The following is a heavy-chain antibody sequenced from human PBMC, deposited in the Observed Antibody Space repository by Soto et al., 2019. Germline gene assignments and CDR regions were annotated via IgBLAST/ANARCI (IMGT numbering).Heavy chain of an antibody. D-gene: IGHD6-13*01. CDR2: ITGSGTGA. CDR1: GFTFSSCV. Sequence: EVHLLESGGGLVHPGESLRLSCGASGFTFSSCVMTWVRQAPGKGLEWVSCITGSGTGAYYADSVKGRFTISRDNSKNMVYLQMTNLRAEDTGVYYCAKGLINGRWYAEDWGQGTLVTVSS. V-gene: IGHV3-23*01. J-gene: IGHJ4*02. CDR3: AKGLINGRWYAED.